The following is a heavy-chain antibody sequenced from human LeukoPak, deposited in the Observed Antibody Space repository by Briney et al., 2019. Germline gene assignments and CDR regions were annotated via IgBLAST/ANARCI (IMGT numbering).Heavy chain of an antibody. CDR1: RFTFSTYE. V-gene: IGHV3-48*03. CDR3: VRSGVWNWYFDL. CDR2: ISRSGDTI. J-gene: IGHJ2*01. D-gene: IGHD3-10*01. Sequence: GGSLRLSCAASRFTFSTYEMNWVRQAPGQGLEWVSYISRSGDTIDYADSVKGRFTISRDDAKNSLYLQMNSLRVEDTAVYYCVRSGVWNWYFDLWGRGTLVTVSS.